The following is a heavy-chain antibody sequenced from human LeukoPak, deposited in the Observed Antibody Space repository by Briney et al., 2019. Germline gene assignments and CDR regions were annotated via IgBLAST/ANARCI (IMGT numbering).Heavy chain of an antibody. V-gene: IGHV3-23*01. J-gene: IGHJ4*02. CDR1: GFTFSSYA. Sequence: GGSLRLSCAASGFTFSSYAMSWVRQAPGKGLEWVSAFSGSGGGTYYADSVKGRFTISRDNSKNTLFLQMNSLRAEDTAVYFCAKSGYNRFDYWGQGTLVTVSS. CDR2: FSGSGGGT. CDR3: AKSGYNRFDY. D-gene: IGHD5-24*01.